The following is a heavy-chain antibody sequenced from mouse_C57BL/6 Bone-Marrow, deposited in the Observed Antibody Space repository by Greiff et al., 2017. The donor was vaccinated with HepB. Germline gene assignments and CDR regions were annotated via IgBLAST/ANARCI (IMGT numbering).Heavy chain of an antibody. CDR1: GYTFTSYG. CDR2: IYPRSGNT. Sequence: VKLVESGAELARPGASVKLSCKASGYTFTSYGISWVKQRTGQGLEWIGEIYPRSGNTYYNEKFKGKATLTADKSSSTAYMELRSLTSEDSAVYFCARSKETAQATKGYWGQGTTLTVSS. J-gene: IGHJ2*01. V-gene: IGHV1-81*01. D-gene: IGHD3-2*02. CDR3: ARSKETAQATKGY.